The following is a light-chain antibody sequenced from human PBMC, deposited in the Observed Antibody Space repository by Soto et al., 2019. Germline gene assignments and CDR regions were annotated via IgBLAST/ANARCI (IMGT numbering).Light chain of an antibody. CDR3: LKDTNYIWT. V-gene: IGKV1-6*01. CDR1: QDIGNV. CDR2: SAS. Sequence: AVQMTQSPSSLSVSVGDRVTITCRASQDIGNVLGWYQQKPGKPPKLLIYSASTLESGVPARFSASGSGTDFTLSISSLQPEEFATYFCLKDTNYIWTFGQGTRVDFK. J-gene: IGKJ1*01.